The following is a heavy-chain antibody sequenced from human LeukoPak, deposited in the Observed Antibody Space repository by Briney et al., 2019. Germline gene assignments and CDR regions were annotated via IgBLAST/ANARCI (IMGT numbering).Heavy chain of an antibody. J-gene: IGHJ6*02. D-gene: IGHD6-19*01. CDR3: ARDWQWLVRPYYYYGMDV. CDR1: GFTFSSCA. Sequence: GGSLRLSCAASGFTFSSCAMSWVRQAPGKGLEWVSAITSSGGSTYYTDSVKGRFTISRDNSKNTLYPQMNSLRAKDTAVYYCARDWQWLVRPYYYYGMDVWGQGTTVTVSS. V-gene: IGHV3-23*01. CDR2: ITSSGGST.